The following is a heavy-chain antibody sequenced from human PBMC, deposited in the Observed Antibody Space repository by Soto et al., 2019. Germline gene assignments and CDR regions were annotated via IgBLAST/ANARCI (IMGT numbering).Heavy chain of an antibody. V-gene: IGHV4-39*01. CDR2: IKYSGTT. J-gene: IGHJ4*02. Sequence: SETLSLTCTVSGGSISSSRCHWGWIRQPPGKGLEWIASIKYSGTTFYNPSLKSRVTLSVDTSKNQFALKLSSVTAADTAVYYCATITIFGVVPNYFDYWGQGTLVTVSS. CDR1: GGSISSSRCH. D-gene: IGHD3-3*01. CDR3: ATITIFGVVPNYFDY.